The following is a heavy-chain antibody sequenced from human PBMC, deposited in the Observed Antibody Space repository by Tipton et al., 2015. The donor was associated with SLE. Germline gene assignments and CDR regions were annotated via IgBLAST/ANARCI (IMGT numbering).Heavy chain of an antibody. CDR1: GGSISSSSYY. CDR2: IYYSGST. Sequence: GLVKPSETLSLTCTVSGGSISSSSYYWGWIRQPPGKGLEWIGSIYYSGSTYYNPSLKSRVTISVDTSKNQFSLKLSSVTAADTAVYYRARGYCSGGSCSYWYFDLWGRVTLGTVSS. D-gene: IGHD2-15*01. CDR3: ARGYCSGGSCSYWYFDL. V-gene: IGHV4-39*07. J-gene: IGHJ2*01.